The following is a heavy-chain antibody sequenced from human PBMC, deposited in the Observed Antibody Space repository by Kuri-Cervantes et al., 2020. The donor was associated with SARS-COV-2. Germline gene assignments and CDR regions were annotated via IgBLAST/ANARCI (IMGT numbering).Heavy chain of an antibody. CDR3: ASIVTGDSSGYY. Sequence: GGSLRLSCATSGFTFSGHGMSWVRQAPGKGLEWVSVIYSGGSTYYADSVKGRFTISRDNSKNTLYLQMNSLRAEDTAVYYCASIVTGDSSGYYWGQGTLVTVSS. CDR2: IYSGGST. D-gene: IGHD3-22*01. CDR1: GFTFSGHG. J-gene: IGHJ4*02. V-gene: IGHV3-53*01.